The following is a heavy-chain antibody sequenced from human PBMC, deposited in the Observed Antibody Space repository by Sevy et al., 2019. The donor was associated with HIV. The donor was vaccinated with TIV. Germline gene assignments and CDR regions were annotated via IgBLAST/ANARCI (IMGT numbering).Heavy chain of an antibody. CDR1: GFTVSSNY. J-gene: IGHJ6*02. V-gene: IGHV3-53*01. Sequence: GGSLRLSCAASGFTVSSNYMSWVRQAPGKGPEWVSIIYSGGSTYYTDSVKCRFTISRDNSKNALFLQMNSLRAEDTAVYYCARDTAGNRYGMDVWGQGTTVTVSS. CDR3: ARDTAGNRYGMDV. CDR2: IYSGGST. D-gene: IGHD6-13*01.